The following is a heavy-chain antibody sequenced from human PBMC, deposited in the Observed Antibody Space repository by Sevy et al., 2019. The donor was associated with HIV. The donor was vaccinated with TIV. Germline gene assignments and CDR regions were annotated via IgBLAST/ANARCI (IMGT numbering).Heavy chain of an antibody. CDR3: ARDRAWESGAFDI. CDR1: GFTFSSYA. D-gene: IGHD1-26*01. V-gene: IGHV3-30-3*01. Sequence: GGSLRLSCAASGFTFSSYAMHWVRQAPGKGLECVAVISYDGSNKYYEDSVKGRFTISRDNSKNTLYLQMNSLRAEDTAVYYCARDRAWESGAFDIWGQGTMVTVSS. J-gene: IGHJ3*02. CDR2: ISYDGSNK.